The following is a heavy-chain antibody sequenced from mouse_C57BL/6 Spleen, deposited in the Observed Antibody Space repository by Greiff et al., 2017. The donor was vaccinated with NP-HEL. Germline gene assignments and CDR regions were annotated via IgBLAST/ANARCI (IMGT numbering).Heavy chain of an antibody. CDR1: GYAFSSYW. CDR2: IYPGDGDT. D-gene: IGHD2-4*01. V-gene: IGHV1-80*01. CDR3: ARGDYDGGAWFAY. J-gene: IGHJ3*01. Sequence: QVQLQQSGAELVKPGASVKISCKASGYAFSSYWMNWVKQRPGKGLEWIGQIYPGDGDTNYNGKFKGKATLTADKSSSKAYMQLSSLTSEDSAVYFCARGDYDGGAWFAYWGQGTLVTVSA.